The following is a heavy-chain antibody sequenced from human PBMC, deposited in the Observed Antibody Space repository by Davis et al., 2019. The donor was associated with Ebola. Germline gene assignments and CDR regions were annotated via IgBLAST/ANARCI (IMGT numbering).Heavy chain of an antibody. J-gene: IGHJ6*02. CDR3: ARAIFGGVSMDF. D-gene: IGHD3-3*01. CDR2: ICTAGDT. Sequence: PGGSLTLSCAASGFIFRIYDMHWVRQVPGKGLEWVSSICTAGDTYYPGSVKGRSTISRENVKNSLYLQMNSLRAGDTAVYYCARAIFGGVSMDFWGQGTTVTVSS. CDR1: GFIFRIYD. V-gene: IGHV3-13*01.